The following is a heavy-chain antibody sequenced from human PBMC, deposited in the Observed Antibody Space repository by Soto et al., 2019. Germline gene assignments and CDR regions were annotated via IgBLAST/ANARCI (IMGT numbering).Heavy chain of an antibody. J-gene: IGHJ6*02. CDR1: GFTFSSYA. CDR2: ISGSGGST. V-gene: IGHV3-23*01. D-gene: IGHD2-8*01. Sequence: PGGSLRLSCAASGFTFSSYAMSWVRQAPGKGLEWVSAISGSGGSTYYADSVKGRFTISRDNSKNTLYLQMNSLRAEDTAVYYCAKDGLRVYARGADYYYYGMDVWGQGTTVTVSS. CDR3: AKDGLRVYARGADYYYYGMDV.